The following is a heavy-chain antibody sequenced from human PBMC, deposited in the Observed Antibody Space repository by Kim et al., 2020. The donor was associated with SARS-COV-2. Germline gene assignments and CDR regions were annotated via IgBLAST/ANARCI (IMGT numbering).Heavy chain of an antibody. D-gene: IGHD2-2*01. CDR1: GFTFSSYA. Sequence: GGSLRLSCAASGFTFSSYAMSWVRQAPGKGLEWVSGISGSGGSTYYADFVKGLFTISRNNSKNTLYLQMNSLRAEDTAVYYCAKGECSSTSCYYDALDIWGQGTMVTVSS. J-gene: IGHJ3*02. CDR2: ISGSGGST. CDR3: AKGECSSTSCYYDALDI. V-gene: IGHV3-23*01.